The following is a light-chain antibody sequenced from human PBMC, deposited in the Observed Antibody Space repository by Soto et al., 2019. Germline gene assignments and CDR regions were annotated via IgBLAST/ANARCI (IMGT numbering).Light chain of an antibody. Sequence: EIVLTQSPGTLSLSQGERATLSCRASQSVSTSYVAWYQQKFGQAPRLLIYDAFSRATGIPDRFSASGSGTDFTLTISRLEPEDFAVYYCQQVSSYPLTFGGGTKVDIK. CDR1: QSVSTSY. CDR3: QQVSSYPLT. CDR2: DAF. V-gene: IGKV3-20*01. J-gene: IGKJ4*01.